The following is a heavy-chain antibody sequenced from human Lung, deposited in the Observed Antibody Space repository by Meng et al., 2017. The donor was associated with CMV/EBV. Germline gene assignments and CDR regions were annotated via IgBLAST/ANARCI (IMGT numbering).Heavy chain of an antibody. V-gene: IGHV1-18*01. D-gene: IGHD2-8*01. CDR3: ARSDAPGLDY. CDR1: GYTFASYG. CDR2: ISGYNGNT. J-gene: IGHJ4*02. Sequence: QVHMVQSGAEVMKPGASVKVSCKASGYTFASYGLSWVRQAPGQGLEWMGWISGYNGNTKYAERLQGRVTMTADTSTSTAYMELRDLRSDDAAVYYCARSDAPGLDYWGQGTLVTVSS.